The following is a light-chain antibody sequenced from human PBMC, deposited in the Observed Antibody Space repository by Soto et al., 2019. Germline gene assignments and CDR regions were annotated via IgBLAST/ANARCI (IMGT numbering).Light chain of an antibody. V-gene: IGLV2-14*01. CDR2: EVS. CDR3: SSDTISILV. J-gene: IGLJ3*02. CDR1: NSDVGGYNY. Sequence: QSALTQPASVSGSPGQSITISCTGTNSDVGGYNYVSWYQQYPGKAHKLMIYEVSNRPSGVSNRFSGSKSGNTASLTISGLQAEDEADYYCSSDTISILVFGGGTKLTVL.